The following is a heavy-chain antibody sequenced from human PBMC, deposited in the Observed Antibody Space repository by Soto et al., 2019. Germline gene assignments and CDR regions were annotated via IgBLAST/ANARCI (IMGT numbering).Heavy chain of an antibody. CDR2: ISSSSSTI. Sequence: ESGGGLVQPGGSLRLSCAASGFTFSSYSMNWVRQAPGKGLEWVSYISSSSSTIYYADSVKGRFTISRDNAKNSLYLQMNSLRDEDTAVYYCEGYCSGGSCNDLDYWGQGTLVTVSS. D-gene: IGHD2-15*01. CDR3: EGYCSGGSCNDLDY. CDR1: GFTFSSYS. V-gene: IGHV3-48*02. J-gene: IGHJ4*02.